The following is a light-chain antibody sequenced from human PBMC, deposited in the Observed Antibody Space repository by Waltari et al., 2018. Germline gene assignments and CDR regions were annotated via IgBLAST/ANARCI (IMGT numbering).Light chain of an antibody. CDR1: QRISSN. CDR2: GAS. J-gene: IGKJ5*01. CDR3: QQYNNWSSIT. V-gene: IGKV3-15*01. Sequence: CRASQRISSNLAWYQQKPGQAPSLVIYGASTRPTGIPGRFSGSGSGTEFTLTISSLQSEDVAVYYCQQYNNWSSITFGQGTRLEIK.